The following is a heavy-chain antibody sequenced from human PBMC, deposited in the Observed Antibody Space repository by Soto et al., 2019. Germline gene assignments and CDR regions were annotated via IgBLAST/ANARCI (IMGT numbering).Heavy chain of an antibody. Sequence: GGSLRLSCAVSGFSFSSAWMTWIRQAPGKGLERVAIMNEDGSERYYVDSVKGRFTISRDNAKNALFPQMNSLRVEDTAVYFCARDRAYSRFDYWGQGSLVTVSS. CDR1: GFSFSSAW. V-gene: IGHV3-7*03. D-gene: IGHD4-4*01. J-gene: IGHJ4*02. CDR2: MNEDGSER. CDR3: ARDRAYSRFDY.